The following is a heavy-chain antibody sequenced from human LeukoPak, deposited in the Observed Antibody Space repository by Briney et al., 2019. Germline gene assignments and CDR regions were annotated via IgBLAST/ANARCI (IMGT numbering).Heavy chain of an antibody. D-gene: IGHD2-15*01. V-gene: IGHV3-23*01. CDR3: AKRGPYCSGNSCWDYFHY. J-gene: IGHJ4*02. CDR1: GFTFTSYA. CDR2: MIGDGADT. Sequence: GGSRSLSCAASGFTFTSYAINWVRQAPGKGLEWVSIMIGDGADTYYADSVRGRFTISRDTSKNTVYLQMNSLRADDAAVYYCAKRGPYCSGNSCWDYFHYWGQGGQFTVSS.